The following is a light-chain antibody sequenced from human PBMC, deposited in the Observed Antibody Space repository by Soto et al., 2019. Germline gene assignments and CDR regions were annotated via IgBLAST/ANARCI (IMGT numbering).Light chain of an antibody. J-gene: IGKJ2*01. CDR1: QSVFSQNKDY. V-gene: IGKV4-1*01. Sequence: DIVMTQSPDSLAVSLGERATINCKSSQSVFSQNKDYLAWYQQKPGQPPKLLLYWASTRQSGVPDRFSGSGSGTDFTLTVSSLQAEDVAVYYCQQYDSTPPTFGQGTKVEIK. CDR2: WAS. CDR3: QQYDSTPPT.